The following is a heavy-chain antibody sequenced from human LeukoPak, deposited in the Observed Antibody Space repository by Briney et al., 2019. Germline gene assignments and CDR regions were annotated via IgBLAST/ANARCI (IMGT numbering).Heavy chain of an antibody. CDR2: IYPSGST. V-gene: IGHV4-4*07. J-gene: IGHJ4*02. Sequence: PSETLSLTCTVSGASFEHYFWSWIRQPAGKGLEWIGRIYPSGSTNYNPSLKSRVTMSVDTSKKQFSLKLSSVTVADTAVYYCARQYYYDGSYFDYWGQGTLVTVSS. CDR3: ARQYYYDGSYFDY. D-gene: IGHD3-22*01. CDR1: GASFEHYF.